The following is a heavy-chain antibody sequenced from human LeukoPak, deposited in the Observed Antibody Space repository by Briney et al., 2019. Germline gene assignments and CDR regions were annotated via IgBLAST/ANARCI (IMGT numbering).Heavy chain of an antibody. CDR3: ARGEMATIDY. CDR1: GGSSSSYY. Sequence: SETLSLTCTVSGGSSSSYYWSWIRQPPGKGLEWIGYIYYSGSTNYNPSLKSRVTISVDTSKNQFSLKLSSVTAADTAVYYCARGEMATIDYWGQGTLVTVSS. J-gene: IGHJ4*02. D-gene: IGHD5-24*01. CDR2: IYYSGST. V-gene: IGHV4-59*01.